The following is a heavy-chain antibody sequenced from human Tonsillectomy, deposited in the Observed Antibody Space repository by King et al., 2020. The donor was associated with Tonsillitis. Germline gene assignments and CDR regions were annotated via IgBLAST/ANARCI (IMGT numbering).Heavy chain of an antibody. CDR1: GASINNYY. V-gene: IGHV4-59*01. CDR2: IYFTGNT. Sequence: QVQLQESGPGLVMPSETLSLTCTVSGASINNYYWSWIRQPPGKGLEWIGYIYFTGNTNYNPSLRSRVTISIDTSKTRVSLKQKSVTAEDTAVYYCARGPTYGDYNDWGQGILVTVSS. CDR3: ARGPTYGDYND. J-gene: IGHJ4*02. D-gene: IGHD4-17*01.